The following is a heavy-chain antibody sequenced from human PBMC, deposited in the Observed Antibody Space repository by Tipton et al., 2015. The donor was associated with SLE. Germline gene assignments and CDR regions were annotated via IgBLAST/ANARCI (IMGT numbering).Heavy chain of an antibody. CDR1: GGSFSGYY. D-gene: IGHD3-3*01. CDR3: ARDATIFGVVTFFDY. Sequence: TLSLTCAVYGGSFSGYYWGWIRQPPGKGLEWIGSIYYSGSTYYNPSLKSRVTISVDTSKNQFSLKLSSVTAADTAAYYCARDATIFGVVTFFDYWGQGTLVTVSS. CDR2: IYYSGST. J-gene: IGHJ4*02. V-gene: IGHV4-34*01.